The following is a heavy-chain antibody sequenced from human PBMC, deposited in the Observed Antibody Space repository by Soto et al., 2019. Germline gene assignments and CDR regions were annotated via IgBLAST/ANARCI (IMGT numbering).Heavy chain of an antibody. Sequence: SETLSLTCAVSGGSISRSNWWSWVRRPPGKGLEWIGEIYHSGSTNYNPSLKSRVTISVDKSKNQFSLKLSSLTAADTAVYYCARSITFDWLFFDNWGQGSLVTVSS. D-gene: IGHD3-9*01. CDR2: IYHSGST. J-gene: IGHJ4*02. V-gene: IGHV4-4*02. CDR1: GGSISRSNW. CDR3: ARSITFDWLFFDN.